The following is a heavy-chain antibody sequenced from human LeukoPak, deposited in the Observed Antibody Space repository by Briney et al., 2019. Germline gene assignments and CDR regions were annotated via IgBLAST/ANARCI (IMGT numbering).Heavy chain of an antibody. J-gene: IGHJ6*03. CDR3: ARVETSGYYYYYYMDV. V-gene: IGHV1-18*01. CDR1: CYTFTSYG. D-gene: IGHD5-24*01. Sequence: ASVKVSCKASCYTFTSYGISWVRQAPGQGLEWMGWTGAYNGNTNYAQKLQGRVTMTTDTSTSTAYMELRSLRSDDTAVYYCARVETSGYYYYYYMDVWGKGTTVTISS. CDR2: TGAYNGNT.